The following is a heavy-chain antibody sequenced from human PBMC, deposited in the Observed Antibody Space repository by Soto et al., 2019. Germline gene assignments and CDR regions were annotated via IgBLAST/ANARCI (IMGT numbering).Heavy chain of an antibody. CDR2: ISGSGGST. Sequence: EVQLLESGGGLVQPGGSLRLSCAASGFTFSSYAMSWVRQAPGKGLEWVSAISGSGGSTYYADSVKGRFTISRDNSKNTLYLQMNSLRAEDTAVYYCAKDSRLWSTSSGLIGEFDENYYYYYYGMDVWGQGTTVTVSS. CDR1: GFTFSSYA. J-gene: IGHJ6*02. CDR3: AKDSRLWSTSSGLIGEFDENYYYYYYGMDV. V-gene: IGHV3-23*01. D-gene: IGHD3-10*01.